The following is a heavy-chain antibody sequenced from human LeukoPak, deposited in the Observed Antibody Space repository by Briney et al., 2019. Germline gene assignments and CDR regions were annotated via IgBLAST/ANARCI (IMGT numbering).Heavy chain of an antibody. CDR1: GYTFTGYY. V-gene: IGHV1-2*02. CDR2: INPNSGGT. Sequence: ASVKVSCKASGYTFTGYYMHWVRQAPGQGLEWMGWINPNSGGTNCAQKFQGRVTMTRDTSISTAYMELSRLRSDDTAVYYCARAPLWFGESGFDYWGQGTLVTVSS. D-gene: IGHD3-10*01. CDR3: ARAPLWFGESGFDY. J-gene: IGHJ4*02.